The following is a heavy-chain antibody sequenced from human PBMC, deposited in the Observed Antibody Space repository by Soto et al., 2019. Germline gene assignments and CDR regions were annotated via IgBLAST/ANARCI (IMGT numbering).Heavy chain of an antibody. J-gene: IGHJ4*02. Sequence: HGESLKISCTASGYNFNNNWIGWVRQTPGKGLEWMGRIEPSDSYIDYSPSFKGHVTISSDKSIKTVYLQWSSLKASDTAMYYCARLRSLPSTIKFGNEFDYWGQGALVTVSS. V-gene: IGHV5-10-1*01. CDR3: ARLRSLPSTIKFGNEFDY. CDR2: IEPSDSYI. CDR1: GYNFNNNW. D-gene: IGHD1-1*01.